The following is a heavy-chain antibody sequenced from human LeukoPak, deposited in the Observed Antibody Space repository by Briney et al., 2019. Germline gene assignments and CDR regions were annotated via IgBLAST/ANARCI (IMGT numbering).Heavy chain of an antibody. CDR3: VRGGSSGSPERRGFDP. J-gene: IGHJ5*02. CDR2: IYHSGST. Sequence: PSETLSLTCTVSGYSISSGYYWGWIRQPPGKGLEWIGSIYHSGSTYYNPSLKSRVTISVDTSKNQFSLKLSSVTAADTAVYYCVRGGSSGSPERRGFDPWGQGTLVTVSS. V-gene: IGHV4-38-2*02. D-gene: IGHD3-10*01. CDR1: GYSISSGYY.